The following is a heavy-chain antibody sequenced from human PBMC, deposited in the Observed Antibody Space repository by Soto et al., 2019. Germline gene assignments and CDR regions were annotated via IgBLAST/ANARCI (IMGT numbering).Heavy chain of an antibody. CDR1: GYTFTSYG. J-gene: IGHJ6*03. CDR3: ARVDIVVVPAASGAYYYYYMDV. Sequence: QVQLVQSGAEVKKPGASVKVSCKASGYTFTSYGISWVRQAPGQGLEWMGWISAYNGNTNYAQKLQGRVTMTTDTSTSTAYMELRSLRSDDTAVYYCARVDIVVVPAASGAYYYYYMDVWCKGTTVTVSS. D-gene: IGHD2-2*01. CDR2: ISAYNGNT. V-gene: IGHV1-18*01.